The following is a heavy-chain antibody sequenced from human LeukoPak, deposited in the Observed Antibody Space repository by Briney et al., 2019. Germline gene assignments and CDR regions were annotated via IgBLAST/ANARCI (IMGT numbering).Heavy chain of an antibody. Sequence: PSETLSLTCTVSGGSISSHYWSWIRQPPGKGLEWIGYIHYTGSTNNNPSLKSRVTISVDTSKNQFSLKLSSVTAADTAVYYCARDFDIWGQGTMVTVSS. V-gene: IGHV4-59*11. CDR2: IHYTGST. CDR1: GGSISSHY. CDR3: ARDFDI. J-gene: IGHJ3*02.